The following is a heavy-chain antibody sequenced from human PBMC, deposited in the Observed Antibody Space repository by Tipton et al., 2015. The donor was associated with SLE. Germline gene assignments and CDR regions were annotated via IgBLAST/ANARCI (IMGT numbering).Heavy chain of an antibody. D-gene: IGHD5-12*01. J-gene: IGHJ4*02. Sequence: TLSLTCAVYGGSFSGYYWSWIRQPPGKGLEWIGEINHSGSTNYNPSLKSRVTISVDTSKNQFSLKLSSVTAADTAVYYCARGLGGFFDYWGQGTLVTVSS. CDR3: ARGLGGFFDY. V-gene: IGHV4-34*01. CDR1: GGSFSGYY. CDR2: INHSGST.